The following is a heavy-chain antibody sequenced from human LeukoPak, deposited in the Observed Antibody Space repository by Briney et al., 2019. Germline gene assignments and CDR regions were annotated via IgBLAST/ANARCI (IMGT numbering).Heavy chain of an antibody. V-gene: IGHV4-4*02. CDR3: AREDRGYSYGYYYYGMDV. CDR1: GGSISSSNW. Sequence: SGTLSLTCVVSGGSISSSNWWSWVRQPPGKGLEWIGSIYHSGSTYYNPSLKSRVTISVDTSKNQFSLKLCSVTAADTAVYYCAREDRGYSYGYYYYGMDVWGQGTTVTVSS. CDR2: IYHSGST. J-gene: IGHJ6*02. D-gene: IGHD5-18*01.